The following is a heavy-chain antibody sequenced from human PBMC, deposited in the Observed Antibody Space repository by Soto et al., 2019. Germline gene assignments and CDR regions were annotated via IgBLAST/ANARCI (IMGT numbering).Heavy chain of an antibody. CDR2: IKSKTDGGTT. V-gene: IGHV3-15*01. J-gene: IGHJ4*02. Sequence: LRLSCAASGFTFSNAWMSWVRQAPGKGLEWVGRIKSKTDGGTTDYAAPVKGRFTISRDDSKNTLYLQMNSLKTEDTAVYYCTTITTVVTEFDYWGQGTLVTFSS. CDR3: TTITTVVTEFDY. D-gene: IGHD4-17*01. CDR1: GFTFSNAW.